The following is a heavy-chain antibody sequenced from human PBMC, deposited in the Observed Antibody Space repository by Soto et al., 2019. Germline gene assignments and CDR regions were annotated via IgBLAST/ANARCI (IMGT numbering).Heavy chain of an antibody. Sequence: GGSLRLSCAASGFTFGGYSMNWVRQAPGKGLEWISYISSLSSPRYYAESVEGRFIISRDNANNSLYLQMNSLTDEDTAVYFCVREDILGDRSFDYWGEGTLVTVSS. J-gene: IGHJ4*02. D-gene: IGHD1-26*01. V-gene: IGHV3-48*02. CDR3: VREDILGDRSFDY. CDR2: ISSLSSPR. CDR1: GFTFGGYS.